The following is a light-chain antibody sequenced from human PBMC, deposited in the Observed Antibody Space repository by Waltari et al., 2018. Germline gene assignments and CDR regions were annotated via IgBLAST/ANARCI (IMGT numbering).Light chain of an antibody. J-gene: IGKJ1*01. CDR1: QSLLHRNGYNY. CDR2: LGS. CDR3: MQSLRALWT. V-gene: IGKV2-28*01. Sequence: DIVVTQSPLSLPVTPGEPASISCRSSQSLLHRNGYNYLDWYLQKPVQSPQLLIYLGSNRASGVPDRFSGSGSGTDFTLKISRVEAEDVGVYYCMQSLRALWTFGQGTKVEIK.